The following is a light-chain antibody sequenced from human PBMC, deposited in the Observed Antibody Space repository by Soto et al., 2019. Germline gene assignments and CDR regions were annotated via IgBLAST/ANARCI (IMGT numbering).Light chain of an antibody. J-gene: IGKJ1*01. CDR2: WAS. CDR3: QQYYSTPLT. V-gene: IGKV4-1*01. CDR1: QSLLHSSDNRNY. Sequence: EIVMAQFPETLAVSVGERATIKCRSSQSLLHSSDNRNYLTWYQQKPGQPPKLLIYWASTRHSGVPDRFSGSGSGTDFTLTINSLQAEDVAVYYCQQYYSTPLTFGQGTKVEIK.